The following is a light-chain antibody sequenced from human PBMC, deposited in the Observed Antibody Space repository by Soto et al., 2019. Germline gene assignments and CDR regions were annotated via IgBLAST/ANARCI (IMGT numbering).Light chain of an antibody. CDR3: QQYGSSPQT. V-gene: IGKV3-20*01. J-gene: IGKJ1*01. CDR1: QSVSSSY. CDR2: GAS. Sequence: EIVLTQSPGTLSLSPGERATLSCRASQSVSSSYLAWYQQKPGQAPRLLIYGASSRATGIPDRFSGSGSGTDFTLTISRLETEEFAVYYCQQYGSSPQTVGQGTKVEIK.